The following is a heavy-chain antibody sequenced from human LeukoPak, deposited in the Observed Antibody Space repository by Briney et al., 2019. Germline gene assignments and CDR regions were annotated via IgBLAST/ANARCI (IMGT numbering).Heavy chain of an antibody. CDR1: GFTFNDYA. CDR3: AKGKWYSGTYHFDY. J-gene: IGHJ4*02. V-gene: IGHV3-9*01. CDR2: ISWNSDTI. D-gene: IGHD1-26*01. Sequence: GGSLXLSCAASGFTFNDYAMHWVRQAPGKGLEWVSGISWNSDTIGYADSVKGRFTISRDNAKNSLYLQMNSLRAEDTALYYCAKGKWYSGTYHFDYWGQGTLVTVSS.